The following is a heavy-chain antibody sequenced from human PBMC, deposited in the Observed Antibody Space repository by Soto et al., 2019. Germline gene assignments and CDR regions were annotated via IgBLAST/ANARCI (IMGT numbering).Heavy chain of an antibody. V-gene: IGHV3-23*01. CDR2: FLSDST. J-gene: IGHJ4*02. CDR3: AKGHTTFDY. CDR1: GFTFSTYA. D-gene: IGHD1-1*01. Sequence: VGSLRLSCVASGFTFSTYAMSWVRQVPGRGLEWVSTFLSDSTYYADFVKGRFTISRDTSKSTLYLQMNSLRAEDTAVYYCAKGHTTFDYWGPGTLVTVSS.